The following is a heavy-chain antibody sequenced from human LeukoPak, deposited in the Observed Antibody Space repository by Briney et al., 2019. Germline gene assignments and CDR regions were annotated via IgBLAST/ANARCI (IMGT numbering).Heavy chain of an antibody. J-gene: IGHJ4*02. CDR2: LSDSGAST. V-gene: IGHV3-23*01. CDR1: GFTFTNHA. CDR3: ARTPNRDGYSHIDF. Sequence: GGSLRLSCAASGFTFTNHAMAWVRRAPGKGLEWVSTLSDSGASTYYADSVKGRFTISRDNSRNTMYLQMDSLRADDTGVYFCARTPNRDGYSHIDFWGQGALVTVSS. D-gene: IGHD5-24*01.